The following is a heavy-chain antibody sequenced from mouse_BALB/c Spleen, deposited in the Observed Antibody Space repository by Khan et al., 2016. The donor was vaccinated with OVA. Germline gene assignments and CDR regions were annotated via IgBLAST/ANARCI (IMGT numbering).Heavy chain of an antibody. CDR1: GFTFSSYA. CDR3: ARDRYYGSSPVWFAY. V-gene: IGHV5-9-4*01. CDR2: SSNSGSNT. D-gene: IGHD1-1*01. J-gene: IGHJ3*01. Sequence: EVELVESGGGLVRPGGSLKLSCAASGFTFSSYALSWVRQTPEKRLEWVAESSNSGSNTYYPDTVTGRFTISRDNAKNTLYLDMSSLRSEDTAKYYWARDRYYGSSPVWFAYWGRGTLVTVSA.